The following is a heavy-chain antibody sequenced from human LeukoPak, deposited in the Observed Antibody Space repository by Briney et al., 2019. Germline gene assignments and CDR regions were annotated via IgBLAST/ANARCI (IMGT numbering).Heavy chain of an antibody. V-gene: IGHV1-24*01. CDR3: ATEAGDQMYYFDY. J-gene: IGHJ4*02. CDR1: AYTLTDLS. CDR2: FDPEDGET. Sequence: ASVKVSCKVSAYTLTDLSMHWVRQAPGKGLEWMGGFDPEDGETIYAQKFQGRVTMTEDTSTDTAYMELSSLRSEDTAVYYCATEAGDQMYYFDYWGQGTLVTVSS. D-gene: IGHD2-2*01.